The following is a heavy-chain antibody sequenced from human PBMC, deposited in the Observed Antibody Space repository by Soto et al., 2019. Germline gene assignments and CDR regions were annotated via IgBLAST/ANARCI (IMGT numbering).Heavy chain of an antibody. J-gene: IGHJ4*02. CDR3: ARRQIVVLRPTEWYFDY. CDR1: GYYFSRYD. CDR2: INGDSGDT. V-gene: IGHV1-3*01. D-gene: IGHD1-26*01. Sequence: QVQLVQSGAEVRKPGASVKVSCKGSGYYFSRYDMHWVRQAPGQGLEWMGWINGDSGDTKYSQRFQGRVTITRDTSANTAYMELSSLTSADTAIYFCARRQIVVLRPTEWYFDYWGQGTLVTVSS.